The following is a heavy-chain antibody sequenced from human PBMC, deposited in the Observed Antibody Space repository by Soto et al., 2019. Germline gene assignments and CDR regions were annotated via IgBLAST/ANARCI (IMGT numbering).Heavy chain of an antibody. CDR3: ARDVYSSSWYGGDRLTLED. CDR1: GCTFTSYG. J-gene: IGHJ4*02. Sequence: ASVKVSCKASGCTFTSYGISWVRQAPGQVLEWMVCISAYNGNTNYAQKLQGRVTMTTDTSTSTAYMELRSLRSDDTDVYYCARDVYSSSWYGGDRLTLEDWAQGTIVTLSS. D-gene: IGHD6-13*01. CDR2: ISAYNGNT. V-gene: IGHV1-18*04.